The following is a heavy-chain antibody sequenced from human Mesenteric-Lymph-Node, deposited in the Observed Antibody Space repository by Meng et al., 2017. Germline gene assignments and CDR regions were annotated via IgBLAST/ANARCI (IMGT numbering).Heavy chain of an antibody. CDR2: IYYSGST. Sequence: SETLSLTCTVSGGSISRSSFYWGWIRQPPGKGLEWIGSIYYSGSTYYNPSLKSRVTISLDTSKNQFSLNLNSVTAADTAVYYCARSRGGSYYRVGSFDYWGQGTLVTVSS. J-gene: IGHJ4*02. D-gene: IGHD1-26*01. CDR1: GGSISRSSFY. CDR3: ARSRGGSYYRVGSFDY. V-gene: IGHV4-39*07.